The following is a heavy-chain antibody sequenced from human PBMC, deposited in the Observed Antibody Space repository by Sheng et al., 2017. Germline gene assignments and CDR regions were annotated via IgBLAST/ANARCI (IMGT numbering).Heavy chain of an antibody. CDR1: GYSISSGYY. V-gene: IGHV4-38-2*02. J-gene: IGHJ4*02. CDR3: ARDTTVVGIDY. CDR2: IYHSGST. Sequence: QVQLQESGPGLVKPSETLSLTCAVSGYSISSGYYWGWIRQPPGKGLEWIGSIYHSGSTYYNPSLKSRVTISVDTSKNQFSLKLSSVTAADTAVYYCARDTTVVGIDYWGQGTLVTVSS. D-gene: IGHD4-17*01.